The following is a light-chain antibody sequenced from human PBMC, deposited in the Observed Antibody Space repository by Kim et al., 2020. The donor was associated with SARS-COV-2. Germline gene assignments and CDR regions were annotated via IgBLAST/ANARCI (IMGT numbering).Light chain of an antibody. J-gene: IGKJ1*01. CDR3: QQSYSSLAWT. CDR2: STS. Sequence: DIQMTQSPSSLSPSLGDRVIITCRSSQSISTYLNWYQQRPGKAPELLIFSTSILQRGFSSRFRGSGSGTEFNLTINNLQPEDSATYYSQQSYSSLAWTFGQGTKVDIK. V-gene: IGKV1-39*01. CDR1: QSISTY.